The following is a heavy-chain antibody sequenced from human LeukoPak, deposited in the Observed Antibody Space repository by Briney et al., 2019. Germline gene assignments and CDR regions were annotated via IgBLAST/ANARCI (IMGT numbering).Heavy chain of an antibody. CDR2: INPNSGDT. Sequence: ASVKVSCKASGYTFTDYYMHWVRQAPGQGLEWMGWINPNSGDTNYAQKFQGRVTMTSDTSVSTTYMELSRLRSDDTAVYYCAPRVGSGNFHFDYWGQGTLVTVSS. J-gene: IGHJ4*02. CDR3: APRVGSGNFHFDY. V-gene: IGHV1-2*02. D-gene: IGHD1-26*01. CDR1: GYTFTDYY.